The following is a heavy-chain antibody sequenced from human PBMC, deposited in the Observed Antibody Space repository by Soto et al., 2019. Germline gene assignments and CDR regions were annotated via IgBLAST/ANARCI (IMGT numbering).Heavy chain of an antibody. CDR2: SYYNGGT. V-gene: IGHV4-61*01. Sequence: QVQLQESGPGLVKPSETLSLNCSVSGGSVSNTIYFWSWIRQPPGKGLEWIGYSYYNGGTNYNPYLKSRVTISVDTSKNQLYLKLKSVTAADTAVYYCARGEVGVLVFDIWGQGTMVTVSS. CDR1: GGSVSNTIYF. J-gene: IGHJ3*02. CDR3: ARGEVGVLVFDI. D-gene: IGHD1-26*01.